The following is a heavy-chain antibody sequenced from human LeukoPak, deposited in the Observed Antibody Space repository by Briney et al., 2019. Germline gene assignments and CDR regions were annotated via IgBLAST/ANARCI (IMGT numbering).Heavy chain of an antibody. Sequence: SETLSLTCAVYGGSFSGYYWSWIRQPPGKGLEWIGEIYHSGSTSYNPSLKSRVTISVDTSKNQFSLKLSSVTAADTAVYYCAREIVVVTATARYFDLWGRGTLLTVS. D-gene: IGHD2-21*02. J-gene: IGHJ2*01. CDR2: IYHSGST. V-gene: IGHV4-34*01. CDR1: GGSFSGYY. CDR3: AREIVVVTATARYFDL.